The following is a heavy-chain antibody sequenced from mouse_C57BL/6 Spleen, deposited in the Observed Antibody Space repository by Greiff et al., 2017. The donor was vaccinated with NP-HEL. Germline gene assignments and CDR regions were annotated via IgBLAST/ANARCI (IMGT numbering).Heavy chain of an antibody. V-gene: IGHV5-17*01. CDR2: ISSGSSTI. CDR3: ARRGLGREYYAMDY. J-gene: IGHJ4*01. D-gene: IGHD4-1*01. Sequence: EVQGVESGGGLVKPGGSLKLSCAASGFTFSDYGMHWVRQAPEKGLEWVAYISSGSSTIYYADTVKGRFTISRDNAKTTLFLQMTSLRSEDTAMYYCARRGLGREYYAMDYWGQGTSVTVSS. CDR1: GFTFSDYG.